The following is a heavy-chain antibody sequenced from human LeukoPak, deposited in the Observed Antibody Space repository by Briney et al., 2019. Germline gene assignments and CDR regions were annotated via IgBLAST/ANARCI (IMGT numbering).Heavy chain of an antibody. CDR2: IYNSGSI. D-gene: IGHD2-2*01. Sequence: SETLSLTCTVSGGSISRSPYYWGWIRQPPGKGLEWIGRIYNSGSIDYNPSLRSRVTMSVDTSKNQFSLKLRSVTAADTAVYYCARQGPSAVERYYNHYMDVWGKGTTITVSS. J-gene: IGHJ6*03. CDR1: GGSISRSPYY. CDR3: ARQGPSAVERYYNHYMDV. V-gene: IGHV4-39*01.